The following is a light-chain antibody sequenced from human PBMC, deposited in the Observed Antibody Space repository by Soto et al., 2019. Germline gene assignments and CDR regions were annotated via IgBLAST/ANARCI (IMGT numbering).Light chain of an antibody. CDR3: CSYAGSSTSMV. CDR2: DVV. J-gene: IGLJ2*01. V-gene: IGLV2-14*03. CDR1: SSDVGGFNS. Sequence: ALTQPASVSGSPGQSITISCTGTSSDVGGFNSVSWYQLRPGTAPKLILYDVVDRPSGVSYRFSGSKSGNTASLTISGLQAADEADCYCCSYAGSSTSMVFGGGTKVTVL.